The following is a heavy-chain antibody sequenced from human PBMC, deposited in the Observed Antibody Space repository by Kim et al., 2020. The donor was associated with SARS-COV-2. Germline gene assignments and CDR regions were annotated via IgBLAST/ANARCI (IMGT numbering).Heavy chain of an antibody. Sequence: TSYAQKFQGRVTMTRDTSTSTVYMELSSLRSEDTAVYYCAVDLYGSSTPSWGQGTLVTVSS. CDR3: AVDLYGSSTPS. J-gene: IGHJ4*02. D-gene: IGHD6-6*01. V-gene: IGHV1-46*01. CDR2: T.